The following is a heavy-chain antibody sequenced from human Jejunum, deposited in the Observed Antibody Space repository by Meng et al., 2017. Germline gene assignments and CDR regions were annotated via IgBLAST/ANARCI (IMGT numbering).Heavy chain of an antibody. Sequence: GGPWRPSCAASGSTFSNFAMSWVRQAPGKGLEWVSGISVSGTTHYSDSVKGRFTIFRDNAKNTLSLQTNSLRAEDTAVYYCVKVPYSVCYSLDYYFYLDYWGQGTLVTVSS. CDR1: GSTFSNFA. J-gene: IGHJ4*02. CDR3: VKVPYSVCYSLDYYFYLDY. V-gene: IGHV3-23*01. D-gene: IGHD1-26*01. CDR2: ISVSGTT.